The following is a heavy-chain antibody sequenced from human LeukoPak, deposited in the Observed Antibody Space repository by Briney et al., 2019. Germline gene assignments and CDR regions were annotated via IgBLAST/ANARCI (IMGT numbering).Heavy chain of an antibody. CDR2: INWNGGST. J-gene: IGHJ3*02. V-gene: IGHV3-20*04. Sequence: GGSLRLSCAASGFTFDDYGMSWVRQAPGKGLEWVSGINWNGGSTGYADSVKGRFTISRDNAKNSLYLQVNSLRAEDTALYYCARDSWFGEFRLPHAFDIWGQGTMVTVSS. CDR1: GFTFDDYG. D-gene: IGHD3-10*01. CDR3: ARDSWFGEFRLPHAFDI.